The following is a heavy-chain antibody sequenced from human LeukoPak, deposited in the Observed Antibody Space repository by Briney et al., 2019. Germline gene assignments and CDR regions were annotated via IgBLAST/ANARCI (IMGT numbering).Heavy chain of an antibody. CDR3: ARGLNRRGSSSWPLRDY. Sequence: KASETLFLTCAVSGGSISSSNWWSWVRQPPGKGLEWIGEIYHSGSTNYNPSLKSRVTISVDTSKNQFSLKLSSVTAADTAVYYCARGLNRRGSSSWPLRDYWGQGTLVTVSS. V-gene: IGHV4-4*02. J-gene: IGHJ4*02. D-gene: IGHD6-13*01. CDR2: IYHSGST. CDR1: GGSISSSNW.